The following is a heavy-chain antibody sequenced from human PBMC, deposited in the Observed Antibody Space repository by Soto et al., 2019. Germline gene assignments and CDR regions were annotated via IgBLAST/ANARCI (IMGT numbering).Heavy chain of an antibody. CDR3: AKGDGAGHYYGMDV. CDR2: ISYDGTNK. Sequence: QVQLVESGGGVVQPGRSLRLSCAASGFSFYTSGMHWVRQAPGKGLEWVAVISYDGTNKHYAGSVKGRFTISRDNSKNTLYLQMNSLRAEDTAVYYCAKGDGAGHYYGMDVWGQGTTVTVSS. CDR1: GFSFYTSG. D-gene: IGHD6-19*01. V-gene: IGHV3-30*18. J-gene: IGHJ6*02.